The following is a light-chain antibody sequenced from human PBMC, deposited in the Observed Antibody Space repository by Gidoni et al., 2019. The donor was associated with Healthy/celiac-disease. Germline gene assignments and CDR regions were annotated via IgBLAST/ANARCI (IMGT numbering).Light chain of an antibody. CDR2: DAS. Sequence: IQMTQSPSSLSASVGDRVTITCQASQDISNYLNWYQQKTGKAPKLLIYDASNLETGVPSRFSGSGSGTDFTFTISSLQPEDIATYYCQQYDNRPLTFGEGTKVEIK. V-gene: IGKV1-33*01. CDR1: QDISNY. CDR3: QQYDNRPLT. J-gene: IGKJ4*01.